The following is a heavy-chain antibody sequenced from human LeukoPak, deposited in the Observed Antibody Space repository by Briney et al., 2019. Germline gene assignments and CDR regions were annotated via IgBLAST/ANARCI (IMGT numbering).Heavy chain of an antibody. V-gene: IGHV3-21*01. J-gene: IGHJ4*02. D-gene: IGHD6-13*01. CDR1: GFTFSSYS. CDR2: ISSSSSYI. CDR3: ARGSSSSWNVDY. Sequence: PGGSLRLSCAASGFTFSSYSMNWVRQAPGKGREWVSSISSSSSYIYYADSVKGRFTISRDNAKNSLYLQMNSLRAEDTAVYYCARGSSSSWNVDYWGQGTLVTVSS.